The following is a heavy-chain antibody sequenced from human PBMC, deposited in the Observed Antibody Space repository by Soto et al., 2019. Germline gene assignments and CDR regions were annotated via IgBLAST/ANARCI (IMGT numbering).Heavy chain of an antibody. CDR1: GGSFSGYY. D-gene: IGHD3-22*01. CDR2: INHSGST. J-gene: IGHJ4*02. CDR3: ARGRITMIVGTSRLDY. Sequence: SETLSLTCAVYGGSFSGYYWSWIRQPPGKGLEWIGEINHSGSTNYNPSLKSRVTISVDTSKNQFSLKLSSVTAADTAVYYCARGRITMIVGTSRLDYWGQGTLVTVSS. V-gene: IGHV4-34*01.